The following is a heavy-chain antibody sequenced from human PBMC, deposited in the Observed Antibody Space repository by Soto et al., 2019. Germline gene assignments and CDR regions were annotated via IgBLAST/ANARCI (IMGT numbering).Heavy chain of an antibody. CDR1: GGSISSYY. CDR3: ARAAPRYCSGGSCCSGRDY. Sequence: PSETLSLTCTVSGGSISSYYWSWIRQPPGKGLEWIGYIYYSGSTNYNPSLKSRVTISVDTSKNQFSLKLSSVTAADTAVYYCARAAPRYCSGGSCCSGRDYWGQGTLVTVSS. CDR2: IYYSGST. J-gene: IGHJ4*02. V-gene: IGHV4-59*12. D-gene: IGHD2-15*01.